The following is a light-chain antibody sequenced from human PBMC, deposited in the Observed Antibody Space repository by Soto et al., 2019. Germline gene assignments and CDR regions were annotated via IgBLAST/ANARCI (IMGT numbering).Light chain of an antibody. CDR2: AAS. J-gene: IGKJ2*01. V-gene: IGKV3-20*01. CDR1: QYMTRTY. CDR3: HQYDKAPQT. Sequence: SAYPGYWFPRESTTLSLGVSQYMTRTYLAWYQQKPGQAPRLLIYAASNRATGIPDKFSGSGSGADYSLTISRLEPEDSAVYYCHQYDKAPQTFGQGAKVDIK.